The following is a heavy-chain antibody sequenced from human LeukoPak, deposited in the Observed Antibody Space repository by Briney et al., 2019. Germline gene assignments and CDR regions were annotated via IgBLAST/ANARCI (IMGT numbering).Heavy chain of an antibody. CDR1: GFTFSSYA. CDR3: AKDDEYYDFWSGSYFDY. V-gene: IGHV3-23*01. J-gene: IGHJ4*02. D-gene: IGHD3-3*01. CDR2: ISGSGGST. Sequence: PGGSLRLSCAASGFTFSSYAMSWVRQAPGKGLEWVSAISGSGGSTYYADSVKGRFTISRDNSKNTLYLQMNSLRAEDTAVYYCAKDDEYYDFWSGSYFDYWGQGTLVTVSS.